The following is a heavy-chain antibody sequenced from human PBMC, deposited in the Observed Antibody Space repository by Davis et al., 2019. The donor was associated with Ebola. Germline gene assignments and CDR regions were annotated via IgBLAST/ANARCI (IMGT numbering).Heavy chain of an antibody. D-gene: IGHD4-23*01. CDR3: AKDVSTVVPGGAFDY. CDR2: IYYSGST. CDR1: GGSISSYY. V-gene: IGHV4-59*01. Sequence: MPSETLSLTCTVSGGSISSYYWSWIRQPPGKGLEWIGYIYYSGSTNYNPSLKSRVTISVDTSKNQFSLKLSSVTAADTAVYYCAKDVSTVVPGGAFDYWGQGTLVTVSS. J-gene: IGHJ4*02.